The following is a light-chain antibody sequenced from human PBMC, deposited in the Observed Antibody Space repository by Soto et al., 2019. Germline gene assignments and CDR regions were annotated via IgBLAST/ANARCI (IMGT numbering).Light chain of an antibody. CDR2: AAS. Sequence: DIQLTQSPTFLSASVGDRVTITCRASQGIGSYLAWYQQKPGKAPNLLIYAASTFQSGVPSRFSGSGSGTEFPLTISSLQPEDFATYYCEQVRAYPWTFGQGTKVDIK. CDR3: EQVRAYPWT. CDR1: QGIGSY. J-gene: IGKJ1*01. V-gene: IGKV1-9*01.